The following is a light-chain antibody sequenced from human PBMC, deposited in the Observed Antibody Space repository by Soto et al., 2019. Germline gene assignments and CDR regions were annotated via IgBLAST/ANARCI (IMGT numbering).Light chain of an antibody. V-gene: IGLV2-14*01. J-gene: IGLJ1*01. CDR3: SSYTTISPYV. CDR2: EVS. Sequence: QSALTQPASVSGSPGQSITISCTGTISDVGGYNFVSWYQQHPGEAPKLIIYEVSNRPSGVSNRFSGSKSGNTASLTISGLQAEDEADYYCSSYTTISPYVFGTGTKLTVL. CDR1: ISDVGGYNF.